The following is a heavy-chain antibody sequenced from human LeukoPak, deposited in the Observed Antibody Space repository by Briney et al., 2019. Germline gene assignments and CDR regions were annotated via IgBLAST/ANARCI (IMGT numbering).Heavy chain of an antibody. CDR2: ISYDGSNK. CDR1: GFTFSSYG. V-gene: IGHV3-30*03. CDR3: AGRLKGYSYGYGY. Sequence: GGSLRLSCAASGFTFSSYGMHWVRQAPGKGLEWVAVISYDGSNKYYADSVKGRFTISRDNSKNTLYLQMNSLRAEDTAVYYCAGRLKGYSYGYGYWGQGTLVTVSS. J-gene: IGHJ4*02. D-gene: IGHD5-18*01.